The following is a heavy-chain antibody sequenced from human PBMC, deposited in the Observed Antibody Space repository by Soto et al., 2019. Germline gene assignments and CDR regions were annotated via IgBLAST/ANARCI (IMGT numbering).Heavy chain of an antibody. CDR1: GYTFTSYG. V-gene: IGHV1-18*01. CDR2: ISAYNGNT. CDR3: ARDGRIVVVPAAMDYYYYGMDV. J-gene: IGHJ6*02. D-gene: IGHD2-2*01. Sequence: ASVKVSCKASGYTFTSYGISWVRQAPGQGLEWMGWISAYNGNTNYAQKLQGRVTMTTDTSTSTAYMELRSLRSDDTAVYYCARDGRIVVVPAAMDYYYYGMDVWGQGTTVTVSS.